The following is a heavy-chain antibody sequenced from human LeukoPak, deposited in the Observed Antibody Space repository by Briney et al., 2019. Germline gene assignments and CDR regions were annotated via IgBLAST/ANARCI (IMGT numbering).Heavy chain of an antibody. CDR1: GFTFSSYG. D-gene: IGHD6-19*01. Sequence: GGSLRLSCAASGFTFSSYGMHWVRQAPGKGLEWVAFIRYDGGNKYYADSVKGRFTISRDNSKNTLYLQMNSLRAEDTAVYYCAKVVASGWCSHYFDYWGQGTLVTVSS. CDR2: IRYDGGNK. V-gene: IGHV3-30*02. CDR3: AKVVASGWCSHYFDY. J-gene: IGHJ4*02.